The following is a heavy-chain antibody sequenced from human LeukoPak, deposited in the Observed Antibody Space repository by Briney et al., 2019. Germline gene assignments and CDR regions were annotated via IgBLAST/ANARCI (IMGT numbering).Heavy chain of an antibody. CDR3: TTGERRFDSSGYYPYYFDY. CDR2: IRSKADDGTI. Sequence: TGGSLRLSCAVSGLSFSNAWMSWVRQAAGKGLEWVGRIRSKADDGTIDYAAPVKGRFTISRDGSKNTLYLQMNSLKTEDTAVYYCTTGERRFDSSGYYPYYFDYWGQGTLVTVSS. D-gene: IGHD3-22*01. CDR1: GLSFSNAW. V-gene: IGHV3-15*01. J-gene: IGHJ4*01.